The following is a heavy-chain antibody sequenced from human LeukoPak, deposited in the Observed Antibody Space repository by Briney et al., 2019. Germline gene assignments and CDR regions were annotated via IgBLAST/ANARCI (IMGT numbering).Heavy chain of an antibody. CDR3: ARHFVTYPHYFDY. V-gene: IGHV4-59*08. Sequence: SETLSLTCTVSGDSISSYYWNWIRQPPGKGLEWIGHIYDSGNTKYNPSLQSRVTISVDTSKNQFSLRLSSVTAADTAVYYCARHFVTYPHYFDYWGQGTLVTVSS. J-gene: IGHJ4*02. D-gene: IGHD2-21*01. CDR2: IYDSGNT. CDR1: GDSISSYY.